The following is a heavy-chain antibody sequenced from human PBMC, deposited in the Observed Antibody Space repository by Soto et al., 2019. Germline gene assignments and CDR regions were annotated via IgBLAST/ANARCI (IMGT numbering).Heavy chain of an antibody. CDR1: GFTLSGYA. CDR2: ISSNGVGT. CDR3: ARRARPDFYAMDV. Sequence: EVQLAESGGGLAQPGGSLRLSCAASGFTLSGYAMDWVRQAPGQGLEYVSGISSNGVGTYYANSVQGRFTISRDNSKNTVYLQMGSLRPEDLAVYYCARRARPDFYAMDVWGKGTTVTVSS. D-gene: IGHD6-6*01. J-gene: IGHJ6*03. V-gene: IGHV3-64*01.